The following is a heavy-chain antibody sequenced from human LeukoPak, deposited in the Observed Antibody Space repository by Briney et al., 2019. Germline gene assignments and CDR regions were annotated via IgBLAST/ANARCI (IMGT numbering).Heavy chain of an antibody. CDR2: IYTSGST. D-gene: IGHD3-9*01. J-gene: IGHJ4*02. Sequence: SETLSLTCTVSGGSISSYYWSWIRQPAGKGLEWIGRIYTSGSTNYNPSLKSRVTMSVDTSKNQFSVKLRYVLAEGRAVYYCARASYYDILTGYYDQYYFDYWGQGTLVTVSS. CDR3: ARASYYDILTGYYDQYYFDY. CDR1: GGSISSYY. V-gene: IGHV4-4*07.